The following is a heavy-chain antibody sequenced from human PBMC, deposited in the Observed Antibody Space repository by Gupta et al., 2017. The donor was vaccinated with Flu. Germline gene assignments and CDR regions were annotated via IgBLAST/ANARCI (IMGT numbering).Heavy chain of an antibody. Sequence: GYPVTNFDIHGVRQAPDQGLEWMGIINPSGGSTTYAQNFQGRITMTRDTSTSTVYLDLSSLRSEDTAVYYCAWISGSDFDYWGQGTLVTVSS. V-gene: IGHV1-46*01. CDR3: AWISGSDFDY. CDR1: GYPVTNFD. J-gene: IGHJ4*02. CDR2: INPSGGST. D-gene: IGHD2-2*03.